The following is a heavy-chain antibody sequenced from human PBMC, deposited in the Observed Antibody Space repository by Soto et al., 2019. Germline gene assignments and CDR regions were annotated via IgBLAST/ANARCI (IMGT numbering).Heavy chain of an antibody. CDR1: GGTFSSYA. V-gene: IGHV1-69*13. D-gene: IGHD1-26*01. CDR2: IIPIFGTA. Sequence: ASVKVSCKASGGTFSSYAISWVRQAPGQGLEWMGGIIPIFGTANYAQKFQGRVTITADESTSTAYMELSSLRSEDTAVYYCAAAYSGSYPLWYYFDYWGQGNLVTVSS. J-gene: IGHJ4*02. CDR3: AAAYSGSYPLWYYFDY.